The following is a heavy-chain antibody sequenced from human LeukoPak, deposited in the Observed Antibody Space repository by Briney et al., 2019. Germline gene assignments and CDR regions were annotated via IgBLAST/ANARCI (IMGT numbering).Heavy chain of an antibody. Sequence: SVKVSCKASGGTXSSYAISWVRQAPGQGLEWMGGIITIFGTANYAQKFQGRVTITADESTSRAYMELSSLRSEDTAVYYCARSDPSGGSYFFDYWGQGTLVTVSS. V-gene: IGHV1-69*01. CDR2: IITIFGTA. D-gene: IGHD1-26*01. CDR1: GGTXSSYA. J-gene: IGHJ4*02. CDR3: ARSDPSGGSYFFDY.